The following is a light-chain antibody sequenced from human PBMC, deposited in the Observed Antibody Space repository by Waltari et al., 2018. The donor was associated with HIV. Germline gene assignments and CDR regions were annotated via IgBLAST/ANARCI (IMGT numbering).Light chain of an antibody. Sequence: DIQMTQSPSSVSAPVGDGVTITCRANKKIGTYLAWYQKKLGRAPQLLSYSASRLQDGVPPRFSGSGSGTNFTLTITNLQPEDFATYYCQQAESFPHTFGGGTDV. CDR1: KKIGTY. CDR2: SAS. V-gene: IGKV1-12*01. CDR3: QQAESFPHT. J-gene: IGKJ4*01.